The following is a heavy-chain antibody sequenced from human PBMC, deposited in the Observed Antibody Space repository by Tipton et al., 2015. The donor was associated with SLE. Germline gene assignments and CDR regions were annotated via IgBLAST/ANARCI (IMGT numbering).Heavy chain of an antibody. Sequence: TLSLTCTVSGGSISSSSYYWGWIRQPPGKGLEWIGSIYYSGSTYYNPSLKSRVTISVDTSKNQFSLKLSSVTAADTAVYYCAREPVGVPAAAYFDYWGQGTLVTVSS. J-gene: IGHJ4*02. V-gene: IGHV4-39*07. CDR2: IYYSGST. D-gene: IGHD2-2*01. CDR3: AREPVGVPAAAYFDY. CDR1: GGSISSSSYY.